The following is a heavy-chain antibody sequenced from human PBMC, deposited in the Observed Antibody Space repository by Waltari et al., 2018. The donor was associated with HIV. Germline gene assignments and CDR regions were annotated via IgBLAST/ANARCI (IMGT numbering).Heavy chain of an antibody. V-gene: IGHV1-18*01. D-gene: IGHD4-17*01. CDR2: FNSYNGDT. CDR1: GYTFTPFG. CDR3: ARFFPTATTTGWYLDL. J-gene: IGHJ2*01. Sequence: QVHLVQSGAELKKTGASVKLSCNASGYTFTPFGINRVLQAPGQGLEWMGWFNSYNGDTKNAQKFQDRVTMTTDTSTSTAYMGLRSLRSDDTAVYYCARFFPTATTTGWYLDLWGPGTLVTMSS.